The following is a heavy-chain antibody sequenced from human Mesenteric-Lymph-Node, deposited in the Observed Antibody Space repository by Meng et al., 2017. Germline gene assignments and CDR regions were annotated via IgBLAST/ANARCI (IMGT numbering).Heavy chain of an antibody. CDR1: GAAVDSGSYH. CDR3: ARGPSRWLHFSFDY. D-gene: IGHD5-24*01. Sequence: VQRKETGPGLVKPAMTTSRTCTVSGAAVDSGSYHWSWGRQLPGKGLECIGYTYNGWSTYYNPSLQRRVTISVDTSKNQFTLKLRCVTAADTAVYYCARGPSRWLHFSFDYWCQGTLVTVSS. V-gene: IGHV4-31*03. J-gene: IGHJ4*02. CDR2: TYNGWST.